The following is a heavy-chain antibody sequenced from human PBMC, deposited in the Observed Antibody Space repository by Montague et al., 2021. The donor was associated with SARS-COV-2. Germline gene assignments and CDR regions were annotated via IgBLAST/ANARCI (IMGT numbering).Heavy chain of an antibody. V-gene: IGHV6-1*01. CDR1: GDSVSINSAT. CDR3: TSGREGNYNVMDV. Sequence: CAISGDSVSINSATWNWFRQSPSRGLEWLGRTYYRSKWYNDYAVSVRGRVTINPDTSKNQFSLQLNSVTPEDTAIYYCTSGREGNYNVMDVWGQGTTVTVSS. D-gene: IGHD1-1*01. J-gene: IGHJ6*02. CDR2: TYYRSKWYN.